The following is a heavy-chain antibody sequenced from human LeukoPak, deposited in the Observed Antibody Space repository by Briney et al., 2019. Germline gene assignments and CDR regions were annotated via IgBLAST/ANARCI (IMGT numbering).Heavy chain of an antibody. V-gene: IGHV1-18*01. D-gene: IGHD3-9*01. J-gene: IGHJ4*02. CDR1: GYTFTSYG. CDR2: ISAYNGNT. CDR3: ARHPGTSFYDILTGYTNGFDY. Sequence: ASVKVSCKASGYTFTSYGISWVRQAPGQGLEWMGWISAYNGNTNYAQKRQGRVTMTTDTSTSTAYMELRSLRSDDTAVYYCARHPGTSFYDILTGYTNGFDYWGQGTLVTVSS.